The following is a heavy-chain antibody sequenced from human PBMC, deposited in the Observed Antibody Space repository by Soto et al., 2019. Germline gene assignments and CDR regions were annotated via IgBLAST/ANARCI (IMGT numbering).Heavy chain of an antibody. Sequence: QVQLHKWGAGLLKPSETLSLTCAVFGGSFTDYNWNWIRQSPGEGPEWIGEIHHSGNTNHNPSLKSRVTMTVDSSKRQVALKLSFVTDADTAVYYCASNTDFKSNYWGKVILVTVSS. V-gene: IGHV4-34*01. J-gene: IGHJ4*02. CDR2: IHHSGNT. CDR3: ASNTDFKSNY. CDR1: GGSFTDYN.